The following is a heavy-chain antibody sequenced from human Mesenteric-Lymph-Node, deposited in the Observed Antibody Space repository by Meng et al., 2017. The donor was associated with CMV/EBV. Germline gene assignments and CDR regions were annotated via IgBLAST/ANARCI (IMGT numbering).Heavy chain of an antibody. CDR2: ISSSGSTI. J-gene: IGHJ6*02. Sequence: GGSLRLSCAASGFTFDDYAMHWVRQAPGKGLEWVSYISSSGSTIYYADSVKGRFTISRDNAKNSLYLQMNSLRAEDTAVYYCARDPARRYYYGMDVWGQGTTVTVSS. CDR1: GFTFDDYA. CDR3: ARDPARRYYYGMDV. V-gene: IGHV3-11*01.